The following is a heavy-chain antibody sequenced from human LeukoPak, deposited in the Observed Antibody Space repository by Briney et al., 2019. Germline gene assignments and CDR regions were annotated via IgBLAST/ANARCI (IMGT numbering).Heavy chain of an antibody. V-gene: IGHV3-48*01. Sequence: GGSLRLSCAASGFTFSRFNMNWLRQAPGKGLEWLSYISTTGTIYYAESVKGRFSISRDNAKNSLYLQMNSLRPEDTAVYYCARDSLIFGVVTTFDYWGLGTLVTVSS. CDR1: GFTFSRFN. CDR3: ARDSLIFGVVTTFDY. J-gene: IGHJ4*02. D-gene: IGHD3-3*01. CDR2: ISTTGTI.